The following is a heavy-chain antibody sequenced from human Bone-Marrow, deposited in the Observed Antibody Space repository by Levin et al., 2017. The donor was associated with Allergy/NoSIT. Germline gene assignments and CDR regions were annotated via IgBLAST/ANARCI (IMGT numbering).Heavy chain of an antibody. J-gene: IGHJ6*02. CDR3: VKEGYNYVWGSYRYTPDMDV. V-gene: IGHV3-23*01. CDR1: GFTFSSYT. D-gene: IGHD3-16*02. CDR2: ISVSGGDT. Sequence: GESLKISCAASGFTFSSYTMSWVRQAPGKGLEWVSAISVSGGDTYYADSVRGRFTTSRDNSKNTLYLQMSSLRAEDTAVYHCVKEGYNYVWGSYRYTPDMDVWGQGTTVTVSS.